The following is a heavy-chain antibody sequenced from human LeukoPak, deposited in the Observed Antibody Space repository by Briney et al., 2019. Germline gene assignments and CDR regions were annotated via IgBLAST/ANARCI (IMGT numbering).Heavy chain of an antibody. D-gene: IGHD3-3*01. CDR3: ARTMGIIDAFDI. Sequence: DPSETLSLTCTVSGGSISSGSYYWSWLRQPAGKGLEWIGRIYTSGSTNYNPSLKSRVTISVDTSKNQFSLKLSSVTAADTAVYYCARTMGIIDAFDIWGQGTMVTVSS. CDR1: GGSISSGSYY. J-gene: IGHJ3*02. V-gene: IGHV4-61*02. CDR2: IYTSGST.